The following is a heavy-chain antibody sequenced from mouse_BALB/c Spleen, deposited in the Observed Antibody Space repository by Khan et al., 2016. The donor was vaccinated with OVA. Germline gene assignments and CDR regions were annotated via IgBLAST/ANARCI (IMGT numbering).Heavy chain of an antibody. CDR3: AKGVWYDYYTMDY. D-gene: IGHD2-14*01. CDR1: GFSLSDYG. Sequence: QMQLEESGPGLVAPSQNLSITCTVSGFSLSDYGVSWIRQPPGKGLEWLGVIWGGGSTYYNSALKSRLSISKDNSKSQVFLKMSSLQSEDTAMFYCAKGVWYDYYTMDYWGQGTSVTVSS. CDR2: IWGGGST. J-gene: IGHJ4*01. V-gene: IGHV2-6-5*01.